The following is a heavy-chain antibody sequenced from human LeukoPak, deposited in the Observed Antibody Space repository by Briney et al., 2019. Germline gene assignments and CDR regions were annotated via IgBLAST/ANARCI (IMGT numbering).Heavy chain of an antibody. D-gene: IGHD2-2*01. J-gene: IGHJ4*02. CDR3: ARAGKDIVVVPAAMSDY. V-gene: IGHV1-18*01. Sequence: ASVKVSCKASGYTFTSYGISWVRQAPGQGLEWMGRISAYNGNTNYAQKLQGRVTMTTDTSTSTAYMELRSLRSDDTAVYYCARAGKDIVVVPAAMSDYWGQGTLVTVSS. CDR2: ISAYNGNT. CDR1: GYTFTSYG.